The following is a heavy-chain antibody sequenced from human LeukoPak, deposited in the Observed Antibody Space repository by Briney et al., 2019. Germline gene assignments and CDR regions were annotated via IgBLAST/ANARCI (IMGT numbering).Heavy chain of an antibody. J-gene: IGHJ4*02. CDR3: ARDSIAAAIGVDY. Sequence: ASVKVSCKASGYTFTGYYMHWVRQAPGQGLEWMGWINPNSGGTNYAQKFQGRVTMTRDTSISTAYMELSRLRSDDTAVYYCARDSIAAAIGVDYWGQGTLVTVSS. V-gene: IGHV1-2*02. CDR1: GYTFTGYY. D-gene: IGHD6-13*01. CDR2: INPNSGGT.